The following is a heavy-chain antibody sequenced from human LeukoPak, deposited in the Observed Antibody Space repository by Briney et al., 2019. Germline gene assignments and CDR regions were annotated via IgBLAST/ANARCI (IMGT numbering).Heavy chain of an antibody. J-gene: IGHJ4*02. Sequence: PGRPLRLSCAASGFTFSDYTMQWVRQAPGKGLEWVALLPPDGSYQYYADSLKGRFTISRDNFKNALYLQMNSLRLKDTAVYYCARGLHDRSWYGAHWGQGTLLSVSS. CDR1: GFTFSDYT. V-gene: IGHV3-30*04. CDR2: LPPDGSYQ. CDR3: ARGLHDRSWYGAH. D-gene: IGHD6-13*01.